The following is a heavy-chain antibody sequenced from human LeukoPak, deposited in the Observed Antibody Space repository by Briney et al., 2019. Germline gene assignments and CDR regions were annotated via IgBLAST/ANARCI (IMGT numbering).Heavy chain of an antibody. D-gene: IGHD2-15*01. Sequence: GTSLRLSCAASGFTFRSHGMHWVRQAPGKGLEWVAFIWYDGSNKYYTDSVKGRFTISRDNSKNTLYLQMNSLRAEDTAIYYCTKFPVDDPFDYWGQGTLVTVSS. CDR1: GFTFRSHG. V-gene: IGHV3-33*06. CDR2: IWYDGSNK. J-gene: IGHJ4*02. CDR3: TKFPVDDPFDY.